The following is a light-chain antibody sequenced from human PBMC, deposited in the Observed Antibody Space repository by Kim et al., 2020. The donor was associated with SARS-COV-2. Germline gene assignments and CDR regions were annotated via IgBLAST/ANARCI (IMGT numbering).Light chain of an antibody. Sequence: SPGETAPLSCRASQSVSSNLAWYQQNPGQAPRLLIYGASTRATDIPARFSGSGSGTEFTLTISSLQSEDFAVYYCQQYSNGPSYTFGQGTKLEI. CDR2: GAS. V-gene: IGKV3-15*01. CDR3: QQYSNGPSYT. CDR1: QSVSSN. J-gene: IGKJ2*01.